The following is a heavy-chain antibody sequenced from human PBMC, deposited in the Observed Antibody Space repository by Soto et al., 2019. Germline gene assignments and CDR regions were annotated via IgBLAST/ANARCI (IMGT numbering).Heavy chain of an antibody. CDR3: ARDGVLATGPIEY. J-gene: IGHJ4*02. Sequence: SETLSLTCAVSGGSISSSNWWSWVRQPPGKGLEWIGEIYHSGSTNYNPSLKSRVTISVDKSKNQFSLKLSSVTAADTAVYYCARDGVLATGPIEYWGQGAQVTVSS. CDR2: IYHSGST. V-gene: IGHV4-4*02. D-gene: IGHD5-12*01. CDR1: GGSISSSNW.